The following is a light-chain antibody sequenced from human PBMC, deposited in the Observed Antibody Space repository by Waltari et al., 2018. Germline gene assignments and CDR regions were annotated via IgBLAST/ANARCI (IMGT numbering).Light chain of an antibody. CDR3: LQDYTYPRT. CDR1: QSISSY. CDR2: AAS. J-gene: IGKJ1*01. Sequence: DIQMTQSPSSLSASVGDRVTITCRASQSISSYLNWYQQKPGKAPKLLIYAASSLQSGVPSRFSGSGSGTDFTLTISSLQPEDFATYYCLQDYTYPRTFGQGTKVE. V-gene: IGKV1-39*01.